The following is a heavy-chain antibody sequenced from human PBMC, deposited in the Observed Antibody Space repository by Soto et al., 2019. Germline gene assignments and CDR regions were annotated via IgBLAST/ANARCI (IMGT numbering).Heavy chain of an antibody. J-gene: IGHJ4*02. CDR2: ISGSGGTT. CDR1: GSTFSSYA. Sequence: EVQLLESGGALVQPGGSLRLSCPASGSTFSSYAMGWVRQAPGKGLGWVSAISGSGGTTYYADSAKGRFTISRDNSKNTLYLQMNSLRAEDTAVYYCAKGPSTYLDYWGQGTLVTVSS. D-gene: IGHD2-2*01. CDR3: AKGPSTYLDY. V-gene: IGHV3-23*01.